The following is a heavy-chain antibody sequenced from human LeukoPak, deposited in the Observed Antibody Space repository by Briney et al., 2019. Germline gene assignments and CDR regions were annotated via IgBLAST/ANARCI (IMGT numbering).Heavy chain of an antibody. CDR1: GFSLSDYW. V-gene: IGHV3-74*01. CDR3: ARAYISTETNVFDP. Sequence: GGSLRLSCGASGFSLSDYWMHWVRQAAGKGLVWVSRISPDGSSTTYGDSVKGRFTISRDNAKNTLYLQMSSLRADDTAMYYCARAYISTETNVFDPWGQGTLVTVSS. CDR2: ISPDGSST. D-gene: IGHD6-13*01. J-gene: IGHJ5*02.